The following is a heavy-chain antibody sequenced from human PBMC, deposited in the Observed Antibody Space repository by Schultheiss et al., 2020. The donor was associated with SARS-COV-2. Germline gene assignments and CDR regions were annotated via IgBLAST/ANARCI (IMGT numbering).Heavy chain of an antibody. J-gene: IGHJ4*02. V-gene: IGHV3-30*18. D-gene: IGHD6-6*01. CDR1: GFTFSSYG. Sequence: GGSLRLSCAASGFTFSSYGMHWVRQAPGKGLEWVAVISYDGSNKYYADSVKGRFTISRDNAKNSLYLQMNSLRAEDTAVYYCAKVEQSIAAPFDYWGQGTLVTVSS. CDR2: ISYDGSNK. CDR3: AKVEQSIAAPFDY.